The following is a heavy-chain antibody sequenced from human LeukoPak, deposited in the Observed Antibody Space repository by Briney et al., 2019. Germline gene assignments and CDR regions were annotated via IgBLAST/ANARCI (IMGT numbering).Heavy chain of an antibody. V-gene: IGHV5-51*01. CDR2: IYPGDSDT. CDR3: ARGGTRMVVAATFDAFDI. J-gene: IGHJ3*02. Sequence: GESLKISCKGSGYSFTSYWIGWVRQMPGKGLEWMGIIYPGDSDTRYSPSFQGQVTISADKSISTAYLQWSSLKASDTAMYYCARGGTRMVVAATFDAFDIWGQGTMVTVFS. D-gene: IGHD2-15*01. CDR1: GYSFTSYW.